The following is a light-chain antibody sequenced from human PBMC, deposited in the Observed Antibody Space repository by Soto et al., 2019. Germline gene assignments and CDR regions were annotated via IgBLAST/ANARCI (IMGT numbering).Light chain of an antibody. CDR3: SSYTSSSTQV. CDR2: DVS. Sequence: QSALTQPASVSGSPGQSITISCTGASSDVGGYNFVSWYQCHPGKAPKLMIYDVSNRPSGASTRFSGSKSGNTASLTISGLQAEDEADYYCSSYTSSSTQVFGTGTKVTVL. CDR1: SSDVGGYNF. V-gene: IGLV2-14*03. J-gene: IGLJ1*01.